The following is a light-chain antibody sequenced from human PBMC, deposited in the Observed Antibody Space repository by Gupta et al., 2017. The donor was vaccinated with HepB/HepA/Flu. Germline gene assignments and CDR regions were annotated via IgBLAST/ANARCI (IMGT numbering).Light chain of an antibody. Sequence: DIVMTQSPDSLAVSLGERATINCKSSQSLLYSSNNRNFLAWYQQKPGQPPKLLIYWASTRESGVPDRFSGSGSGTDFTLTISSLQAEDVALYYCQQDDSTSQTFGQGTKVEIK. CDR1: QSLLYSSNNRNF. CDR2: WAS. CDR3: QQDDSTSQT. J-gene: IGKJ1*01. V-gene: IGKV4-1*01.